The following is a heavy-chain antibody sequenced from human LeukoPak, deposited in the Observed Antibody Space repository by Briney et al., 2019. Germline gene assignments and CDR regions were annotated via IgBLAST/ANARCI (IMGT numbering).Heavy chain of an antibody. CDR3: ARGMATIGGRAGGDAFDI. D-gene: IGHD5-24*01. J-gene: IGHJ3*02. CDR2: ISSSSSTI. Sequence: GGSLRLSCAASGFTFSSYSMNWVRQAPGKGLEWVSYISSSSSTIYYADSVKGRFTISRDNAKNPLYLQMNSLRAEDTAVYYCARGMATIGGRAGGDAFDIWGQGTMVTVSS. CDR1: GFTFSSYS. V-gene: IGHV3-48*01.